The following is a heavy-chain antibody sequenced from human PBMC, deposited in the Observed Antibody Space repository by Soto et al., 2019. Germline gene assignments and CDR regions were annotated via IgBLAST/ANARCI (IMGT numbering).Heavy chain of an antibody. V-gene: IGHV1-69*13. CDR3: AKVPCPASWYYFDY. J-gene: IGHJ4*02. CDR1: GGTFSSYA. D-gene: IGHD6-13*01. CDR2: IIPIFGTA. Sequence: ASVKVSCKASGGTFSSYAISWVRQAPGQGLEWMGGIIPIFGTANYAQKFQGRVTITADESTSTAYMELSSLRSEDTAVYYCAKVPCPASWYYFDYWGQGTLVTVSS.